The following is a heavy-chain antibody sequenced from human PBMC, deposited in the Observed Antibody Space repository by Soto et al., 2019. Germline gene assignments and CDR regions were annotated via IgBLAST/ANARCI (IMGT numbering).Heavy chain of an antibody. V-gene: IGHV1-8*01. Sequence: GASVKVSCKASGYTFTSYDINWVRQATGQGLEWMGWMNPNSGNTGYAQKFQGRVTMTRNTSISTAYMELSSLRSEDTAVYYCARGHTERRPSVLRFLEWLLVYFDYWGQGTLVTVSS. CDR2: MNPNSGNT. CDR1: GYTFTSYD. CDR3: ARGHTERRPSVLRFLEWLLVYFDY. D-gene: IGHD3-3*01. J-gene: IGHJ4*02.